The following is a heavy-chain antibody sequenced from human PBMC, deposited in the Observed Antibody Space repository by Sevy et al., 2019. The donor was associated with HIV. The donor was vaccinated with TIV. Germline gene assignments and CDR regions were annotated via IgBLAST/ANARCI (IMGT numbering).Heavy chain of an antibody. V-gene: IGHV3-9*01. J-gene: IGHJ4*01. CDR3: ARDRDDGYCTNGVCFNFDN. CDR1: GFTFDDYA. D-gene: IGHD2-8*01. CDR2: ISWNSASI. Sequence: GGSLRLSCAASGFTFDDYAMHWVRQAPGKGLEWVSGISWNSASIDYADSVKGRFTISRDNAKNSLYLQMKSLRAEDTALYYCARDRDDGYCTNGVCFNFDNWGQGTLVIVSS.